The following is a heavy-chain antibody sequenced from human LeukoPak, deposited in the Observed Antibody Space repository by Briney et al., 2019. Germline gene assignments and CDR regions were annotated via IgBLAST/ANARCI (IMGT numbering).Heavy chain of an antibody. CDR3: ARAPPLGTTVTTRWFDP. J-gene: IGHJ5*02. V-gene: IGHV4-31*03. CDR1: GGSISSGGYY. Sequence: SETLSLTCTVSGGSISSGGYYWSWVRQHPGKGLEWIGYIYYSGSTYYNPSLKSRVTISVDTSKNQFSLKLSSVTAADTAVYYCARAPPLGTTVTTRWFDPWGQGTLVTVSS. CDR2: IYYSGST. D-gene: IGHD4-11*01.